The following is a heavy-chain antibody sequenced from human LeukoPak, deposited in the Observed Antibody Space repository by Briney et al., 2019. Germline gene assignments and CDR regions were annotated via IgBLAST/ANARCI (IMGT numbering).Heavy chain of an antibody. Sequence: TSQTLSLTCTVSGDSISSGDYYWSWIRQPAGKGLEWIGRISSSGSTNYNPSLKSRVTISVDTSKNQFSLKLSSVTAADTAVYYCARAPGGYGSGSRGAFDIWGQGTMVTVSS. CDR3: ARAPGGYGSGSRGAFDI. V-gene: IGHV4-61*02. CDR2: ISSSGST. CDR1: GDSISSGDYY. D-gene: IGHD3-10*01. J-gene: IGHJ3*02.